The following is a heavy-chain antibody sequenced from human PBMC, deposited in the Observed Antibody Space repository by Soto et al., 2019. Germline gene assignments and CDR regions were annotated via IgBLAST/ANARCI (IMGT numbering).Heavy chain of an antibody. CDR3: AKLGSPRVTWQWLDSEGDY. V-gene: IGHV3-23*01. CDR2: ISGSGGST. D-gene: IGHD6-19*01. Sequence: PGGSLRLSCAASGFTFSSYAMSWVRQAPGKGLEWVSAISGSGGSTYYADSVKGRFTISRDNSKNTLYLQMNSLRAEDTAVYYCAKLGSPRVTWQWLDSEGDYWGQGTLVTVSS. J-gene: IGHJ4*02. CDR1: GFTFSSYA.